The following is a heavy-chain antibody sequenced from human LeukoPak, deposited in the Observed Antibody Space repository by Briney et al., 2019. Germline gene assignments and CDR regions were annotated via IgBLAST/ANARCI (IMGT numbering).Heavy chain of an antibody. CDR3: ARDTSGSFGNAFDI. V-gene: IGHV3-33*08. CDR1: GFTFSSYW. CDR2: MWYDGSNK. Sequence: GGSLILSCAASGFTFSSYWMSWVRQAPGKGLEWVAVMWYDGSNKYYADSVKGRFTISRDNSKNTLYLQMNSLRAEDTAVYYCARDTSGSFGNAFDIWGQGTMVTVSS. J-gene: IGHJ3*02. D-gene: IGHD1-26*01.